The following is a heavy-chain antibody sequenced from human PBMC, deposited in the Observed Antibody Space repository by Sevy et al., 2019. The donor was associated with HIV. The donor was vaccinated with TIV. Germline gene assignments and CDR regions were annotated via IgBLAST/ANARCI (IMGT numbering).Heavy chain of an antibody. D-gene: IGHD4-17*01. CDR3: ARDRRRDGDYVGGEDY. Sequence: GGSLRLSCAASGFTFSGYNMHWVRQAPGKGLEWVSSISTSSTYIYQADSVKGRFTISRDNSKNTVYLQMNSLRAEDTAVYDCARDRRRDGDYVGGEDYWGQGTLVTVSS. CDR1: GFTFSGYN. CDR2: ISTSSTYI. J-gene: IGHJ4*02. V-gene: IGHV3-21*01.